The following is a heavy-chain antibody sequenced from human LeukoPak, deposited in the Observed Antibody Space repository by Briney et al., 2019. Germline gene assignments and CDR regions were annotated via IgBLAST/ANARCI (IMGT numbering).Heavy chain of an antibody. Sequence: GSLRLSCAASGFTFSNYGMTWIRQAPGKGLEWVSAISSSGGITYYADSVKGRFIISRDNSKNKLYLQMNSLRGEDTAVYYCARSLDHYDFPNNWFDPWGQGTLVTVSS. J-gene: IGHJ5*02. V-gene: IGHV3-23*01. D-gene: IGHD3-22*01. CDR2: ISSSGGIT. CDR3: ARSLDHYDFPNNWFDP. CDR1: GFTFSNYG.